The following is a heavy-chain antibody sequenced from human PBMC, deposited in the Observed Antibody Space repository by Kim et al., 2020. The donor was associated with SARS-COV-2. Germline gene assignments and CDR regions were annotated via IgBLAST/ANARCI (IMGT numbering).Heavy chain of an antibody. Sequence: GGSLRLSCAASGITFSGSTIHWVRQASGKGLEWVGHIRSKTNSYATAYAASVKGRFTISRDDSKNTANLQMNSLKDEDTAVYYCADDYAAHWGQGTLVTV. D-gene: IGHD3-16*01. CDR3: ADDYAAH. CDR2: IRSKTNSYAT. J-gene: IGHJ4*02. V-gene: IGHV3-73*01. CDR1: GITFSGST.